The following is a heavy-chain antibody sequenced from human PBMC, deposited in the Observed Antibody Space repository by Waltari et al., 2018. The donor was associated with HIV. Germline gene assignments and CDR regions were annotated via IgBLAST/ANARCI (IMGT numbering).Heavy chain of an antibody. Sequence: QVQLQESGPGLVTPSETLSLPCSVSDYSITRGYYWGWIRQSPGRGLEWIGSISHSGTTVYSPSLKSRITLFRNTSKNQFFLKLTSATAADTAVYYCASTYYDLLEGWYFDFWGQGRLVTVSS. CDR1: DYSITRGYY. CDR3: ASTYYDLLEGWYFDF. V-gene: IGHV4-38-2*02. D-gene: IGHD3-3*01. J-gene: IGHJ4*02. CDR2: ISHSGTT.